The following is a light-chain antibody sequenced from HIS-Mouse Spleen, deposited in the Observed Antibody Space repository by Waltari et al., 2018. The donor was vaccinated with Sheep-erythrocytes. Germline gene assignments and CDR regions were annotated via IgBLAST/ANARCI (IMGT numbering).Light chain of an antibody. V-gene: IGLV2-11*01. CDR2: DVS. CDR1: SSDVGVYNY. CDR3: CSYAGSYNHV. J-gene: IGLJ1*01. Sequence: QSALTQPRSVSGSPGQSVTISCTGTSSDVGVYNYVSWYQQYPGKAPKIMIYDVSKRPSGVPDRFSGSKSGNTASLTISGLQAEDEADYYCCSYAGSYNHVFATGTKVTVL.